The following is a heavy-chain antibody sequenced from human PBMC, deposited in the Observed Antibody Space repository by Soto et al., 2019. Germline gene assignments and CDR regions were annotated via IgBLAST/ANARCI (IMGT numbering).Heavy chain of an antibody. V-gene: IGHV1-69*01. Sequence: QVQLVQSGAEVKKPGCSEKVSCKASRGTFSSYAISWVRQAPGQGLEWMGGIIPIFGTANYAQKFQGRVTITADEPTSTAYMELSSPRSEDTAVYYCALNPRGATVTKGGYFDYWGQGTLVTVSS. CDR1: RGTFSSYA. CDR3: ALNPRGATVTKGGYFDY. J-gene: IGHJ4*02. D-gene: IGHD4-17*01. CDR2: IIPIFGTA.